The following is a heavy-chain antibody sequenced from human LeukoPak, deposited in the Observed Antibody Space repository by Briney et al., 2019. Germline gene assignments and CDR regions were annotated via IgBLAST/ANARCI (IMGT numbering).Heavy chain of an antibody. V-gene: IGHV3-21*01. CDR3: ARIRGAVQAFDY. J-gene: IGHJ4*02. CDR1: GFTFSSYS. Sequence: PGGSLRLSCAASGFTFSSYSMNWVRQAPGKGLEWVSSISSSSSYIYYADSVKGRFTISRDNAKNSLYLQMNSLRAEDTAVYYCARIRGAVQAFDYWGQGTLVTVSS. D-gene: IGHD1-1*01. CDR2: ISSSSSYI.